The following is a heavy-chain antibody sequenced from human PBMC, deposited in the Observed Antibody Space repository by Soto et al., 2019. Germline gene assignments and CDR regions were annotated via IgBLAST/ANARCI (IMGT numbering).Heavy chain of an antibody. Sequence: SETLSLTCTVSGGSISSYYWSWIRQPPGKGLEWVGYIYYSGSTNYNPSLKSRVAISVDTSKNQFTLKLTSVTAADTAVYYRARHGATVRYFDYWGQGTLVTVSS. CDR3: ARHGATVRYFDY. D-gene: IGHD4-17*01. V-gene: IGHV4-59*08. J-gene: IGHJ4*02. CDR1: GGSISSYY. CDR2: IYYSGST.